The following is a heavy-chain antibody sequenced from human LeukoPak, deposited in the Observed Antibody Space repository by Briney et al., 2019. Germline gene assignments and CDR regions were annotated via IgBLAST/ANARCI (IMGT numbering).Heavy chain of an antibody. CDR2: IGSSGST. V-gene: IGHV3-23*01. D-gene: IGHD3-10*01. CDR3: ANPFYGSGPRGY. J-gene: IGHJ4*02. CDR1: GFTFSTYD. Sequence: LSGGFLRLSCAASGFTFSTYDMTWVRQAPGKGLEWVSAIGSSGSTYYADSVKGRFTISRDNSKNTLYLQMNSLRAEDTAIYYCANPFYGSGPRGYWGQGTLVTVSS.